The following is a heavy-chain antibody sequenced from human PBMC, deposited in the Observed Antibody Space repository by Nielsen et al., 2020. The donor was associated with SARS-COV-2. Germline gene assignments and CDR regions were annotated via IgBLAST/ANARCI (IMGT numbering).Heavy chain of an antibody. V-gene: IGHV2-26*01. D-gene: IGHD1-7*01. CDR2: IFSNDEK. Sequence: SGPTLMKPTETLTLTCTVSGFSLSNARMGVGWIRQPPGRALGSLAHIFSNDEKSYSTSLKSRLTISKDTSKSQVVLTMTNMDPVDTATYYCARIQLELRLFYFYYSMDVWGKGTTVTVSS. CDR1: GFSLSNARMG. J-gene: IGHJ6*03. CDR3: ARIQLELRLFYFYYSMDV.